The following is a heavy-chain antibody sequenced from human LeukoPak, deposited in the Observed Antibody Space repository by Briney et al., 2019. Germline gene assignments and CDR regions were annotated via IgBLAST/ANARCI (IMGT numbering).Heavy chain of an antibody. D-gene: IGHD6-13*01. CDR3: AKGRGIVAAGSWFDA. CDR1: RFTFSSYA. J-gene: IGHJ5*02. CDR2: ISGGGGKT. V-gene: IGHV3-23*01. Sequence: SGGSLRLSYAASRFTFSSYAMNWVRQAPGKGLEWVSMISGGGGKTHFADSVKGRFNISRDNSKNTLFLQVNSLRAEDTAIYYCAKGRGIVAAGSWFDAWGQGILVTVSS.